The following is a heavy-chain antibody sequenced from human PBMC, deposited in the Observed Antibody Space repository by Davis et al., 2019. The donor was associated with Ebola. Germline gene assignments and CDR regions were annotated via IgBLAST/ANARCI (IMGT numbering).Heavy chain of an antibody. J-gene: IGHJ4*02. Sequence: GESLKISCADSVITFSSYAMTWXXXXXXXXXXXXSAISCSGGTTYSPGSVKGRFTISRDNAKNSLYMQMNSLTAEDTAVYYCAREASGLDYWGQGTLVTVSS. CDR2: ISCSGGTT. D-gene: IGHD5-12*01. CDR3: AREASGLDY. CDR1: VITFSSYA. V-gene: IGHV3-23*01.